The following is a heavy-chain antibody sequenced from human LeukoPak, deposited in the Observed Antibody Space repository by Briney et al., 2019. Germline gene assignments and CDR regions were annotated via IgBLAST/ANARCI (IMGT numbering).Heavy chain of an antibody. CDR2: IYHSGST. J-gene: IGHJ4*02. V-gene: IGHV4-38-2*02. Sequence: PSETLSLTCTVSGYSFSSGYYWGWIRQPPGKGLEWIGSIYHSGSTLYNPSLKSRVTISVDTSKNQFSLKLSSVTAADTAVYYCARHMSGATGRFRAFDYWGQGTLVTVSS. CDR1: GYSFSSGYY. CDR3: ARHMSGATGRFRAFDY. D-gene: IGHD1-26*01.